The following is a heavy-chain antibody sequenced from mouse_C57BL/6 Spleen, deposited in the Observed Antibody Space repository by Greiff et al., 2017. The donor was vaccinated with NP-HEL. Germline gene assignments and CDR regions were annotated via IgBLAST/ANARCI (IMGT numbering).Heavy chain of an antibody. CDR1: GFTFSDYG. CDR3: ARPPVVPYYAMDY. D-gene: IGHD1-1*01. V-gene: IGHV5-17*01. CDR2: ISSGSSTI. Sequence: DVKLVESGGGLVKPGGSLKLSCAASGFTFSDYGMHWVRQAPEKGLEWVAYISSGSSTIYYADTVKGRFTISRDNAKNTLFLQMTSLRSEDTAMYYCARPPVVPYYAMDYWGQGTSVTVSS. J-gene: IGHJ4*01.